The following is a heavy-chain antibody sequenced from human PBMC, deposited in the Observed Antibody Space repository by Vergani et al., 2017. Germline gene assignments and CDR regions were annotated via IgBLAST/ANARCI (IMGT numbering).Heavy chain of an antibody. CDR3: ATPQTVTTGGMEV. CDR2: VDPEDGET. CDR1: GYTFTDHY. V-gene: IGHV1-69-2*01. D-gene: IGHD4-17*01. Sequence: EVQLVQSGAEVMKPGATMKISCKVSGYTFTDHYMHWVPQAPGKGLEWMGLVDPEDGETIYAEKFKGRVTIAADTSTDTAHLELSSLRSEDTAVYYCATPQTVTTGGMEVWGQGTTVIVSS. J-gene: IGHJ6*02.